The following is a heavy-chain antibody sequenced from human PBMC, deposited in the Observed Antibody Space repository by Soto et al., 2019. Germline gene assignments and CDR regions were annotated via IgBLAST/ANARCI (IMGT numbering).Heavy chain of an antibody. CDR3: ARDKLSSSGGMDV. D-gene: IGHD6-6*01. CDR2: ISYDGSNK. Sequence: QVQLVESGGGVVQPGRSLRLSCAASGFTFSSYAMHWVRQAPGKGLEWVAVISYDGSNKYYADSVKGRFTISRDNXKNTLYLQMNSLRAEDTAVYYCARDKLSSSGGMDVWGQGTTVTVSS. CDR1: GFTFSSYA. J-gene: IGHJ6*02. V-gene: IGHV3-30-3*01.